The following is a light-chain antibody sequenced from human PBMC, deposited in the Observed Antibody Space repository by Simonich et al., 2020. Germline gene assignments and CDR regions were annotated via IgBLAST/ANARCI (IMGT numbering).Light chain of an antibody. CDR3: QQYYSTPIT. J-gene: IGKJ5*01. CDR1: QRVLYSSNNTNY. CDR2: WAS. V-gene: IGKV4-1*01. Sequence: DIVMTQSPDSLAVSLGERATINCKSSQRVLYSSNNTNYLAWYQQKPGQPPKLLIYWASTRESGVPDRISGSGSGTDFTLTISSLQAEDVAVYYCQQYYSTPITFGQGTRLEIK.